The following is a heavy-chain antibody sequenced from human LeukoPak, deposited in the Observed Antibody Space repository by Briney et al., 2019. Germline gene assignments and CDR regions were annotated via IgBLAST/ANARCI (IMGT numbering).Heavy chain of an antibody. J-gene: IGHJ4*02. CDR2: INPSGGST. Sequence: VASVKVSCKASGYTFTSYYMHWVRQAPGQGLEWMGIINPSGGSTSYAQKFQGRVTMTRDTSTSTVYMELSSLRSEDTAVYYCARDGDYYDSSGCQPGGYFDYWGQGTLVTVSS. V-gene: IGHV1-46*01. D-gene: IGHD3-22*01. CDR3: ARDGDYYDSSGCQPGGYFDY. CDR1: GYTFTSYY.